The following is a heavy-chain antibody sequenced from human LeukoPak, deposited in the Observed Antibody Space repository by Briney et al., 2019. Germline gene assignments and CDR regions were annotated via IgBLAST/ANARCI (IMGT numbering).Heavy chain of an antibody. CDR3: ARRELTPKRFFDF. CDR1: GYTFTSYY. CDR2: INPSDGFT. V-gene: IGHV1-46*01. J-gene: IGHJ4*02. Sequence: GSSVTVSCKASGYTFTSYYMHWVRQAPGQGLEWMGIINPSDGFTSYAQKFQGRVTMTSDTSTSTVYMELSSLKASDTAMYYCARRELTPKRFFDFWGQGTLVTVSS. D-gene: IGHD4-23*01.